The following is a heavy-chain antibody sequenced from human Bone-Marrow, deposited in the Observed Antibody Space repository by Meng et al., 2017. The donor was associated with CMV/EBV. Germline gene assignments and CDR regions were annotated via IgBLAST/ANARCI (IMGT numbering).Heavy chain of an antibody. J-gene: IGHJ6*02. CDR1: GFTFDDYA. V-gene: IGHV3-9*03. D-gene: IGHD5-18*01. CDR2: ISWNSGSI. Sequence: GGSLRLSCAASGFTFDDYAMHWVRQAPGKGLEWVSGISWNSGSIGYADSVKGRFTISRDNAKNSLYLQMNSLRAEDMALYYCATGPSTAMVLYYYYYDMDVWGQGTTVTVSS. CDR3: ATGPSTAMVLYYYYYDMDV.